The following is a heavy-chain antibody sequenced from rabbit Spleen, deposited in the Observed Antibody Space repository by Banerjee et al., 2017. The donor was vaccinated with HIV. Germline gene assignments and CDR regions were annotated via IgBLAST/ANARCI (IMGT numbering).Heavy chain of an antibody. V-gene: IGHV1S40*01. Sequence: QSLEESGGDLVKPGASLTLTCTASGVSFSSSDYMCWVRQAPGKGLEWIGYIDPLFGSTYYASWATGRFTISKTSSTTVTLQMTSLTAADTATYFCARDTATSFSSYGMDLWGPGTLVTVS. CDR1: GVSFSSSDY. D-gene: IGHD1-1*01. J-gene: IGHJ6*01. CDR3: ARDTATSFSSYGMDL. CDR2: IDPLFGST.